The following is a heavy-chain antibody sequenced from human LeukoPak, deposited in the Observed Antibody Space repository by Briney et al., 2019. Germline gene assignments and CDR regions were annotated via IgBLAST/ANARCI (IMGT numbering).Heavy chain of an antibody. Sequence: SETLSLTCTVSGGSISDNDYSWDWIRQPPGKGLEWMGCIHYSGTTYSNPSLKSRISISVDTSKSQFSLKLRSVTAADTAVYYCARRYYFVSGSYYPFDFWGQGTLVAVSS. CDR3: ARRYYFVSGSYYPFDF. V-gene: IGHV4-39*01. CDR2: IHYSGTT. CDR1: GGSISDNDYS. D-gene: IGHD3-10*01. J-gene: IGHJ4*02.